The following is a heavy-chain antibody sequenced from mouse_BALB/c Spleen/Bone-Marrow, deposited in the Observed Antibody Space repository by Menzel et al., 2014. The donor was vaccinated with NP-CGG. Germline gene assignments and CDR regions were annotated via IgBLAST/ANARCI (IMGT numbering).Heavy chain of an antibody. CDR2: IYPGSGST. J-gene: IGHJ2*01. V-gene: IGHV1S22*01. CDR1: GYTFTSYW. Sequence: LQQPGSELVRPGASVKLSCKASGYTFTSYWMHWVKQRHGQGLEWIGNIYPGSGSTNYDEKFKSKGTLTVDTSSSTAYMHLSSLTSEDSAVYYCTRGGTTAFDYWGQGTTLTVSS. CDR3: TRGGTTAFDY. D-gene: IGHD1-2*01.